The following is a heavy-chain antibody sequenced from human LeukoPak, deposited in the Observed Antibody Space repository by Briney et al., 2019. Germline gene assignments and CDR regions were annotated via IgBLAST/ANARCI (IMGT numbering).Heavy chain of an antibody. D-gene: IGHD4-17*01. CDR1: RYTFTDDY. V-gene: IGHV1-2*02. CDR3: EIYGDPADY. Sequence: ASVKVSCKASRYTFTDDYMHWGRQAPGQGLEWMGWINPNSGGTNYAQKFQGGITMNRDTSISTAYMELSRLRSDDTAMYYCEIYGDPADYWGQGTLVTVSS. CDR2: INPNSGGT. J-gene: IGHJ4*02.